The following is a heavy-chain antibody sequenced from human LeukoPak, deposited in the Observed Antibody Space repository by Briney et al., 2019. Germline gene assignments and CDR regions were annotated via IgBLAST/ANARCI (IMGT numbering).Heavy chain of an antibody. J-gene: IGHJ6*03. D-gene: IGHD3-10*01. CDR2: IYTSGST. CDR1: GGSISSGSYY. V-gene: IGHV4-61*02. Sequence: PSQTLSLTCTVSGGSISSGSYYWSWIRQPAGKGLEWIGRIYTSGSTKYNPSLKSRVTISVDTSKNQFSLKLSSVTAADTAVYYCARVGYYGSGSYYPNYYYYMDVWGKGTTVTVSS. CDR3: ARVGYYGSGSYYPNYYYYMDV.